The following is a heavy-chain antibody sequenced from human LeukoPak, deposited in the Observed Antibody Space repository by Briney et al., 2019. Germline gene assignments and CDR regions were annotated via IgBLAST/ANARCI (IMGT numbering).Heavy chain of an antibody. Sequence: RGSLRLSCAASGFTFSSYSMNWVRQAPGKGLEWVSSISSSSSYIYYADSVKGRFTISRDNAKNSLYLQMNSLRAEDTAVYYCASAREWGLLRTWGQGTLVTVSS. CDR1: GFTFSSYS. J-gene: IGHJ5*02. V-gene: IGHV3-21*01. CDR3: ASAREWGLLRT. D-gene: IGHD3-22*01. CDR2: ISSSSSYI.